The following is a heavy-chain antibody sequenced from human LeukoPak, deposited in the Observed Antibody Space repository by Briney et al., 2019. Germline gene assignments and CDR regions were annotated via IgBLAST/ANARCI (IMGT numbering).Heavy chain of an antibody. J-gene: IGHJ4*02. CDR1: GGSISSGGYS. V-gene: IGHV4-31*03. D-gene: IGHD3-10*01. CDR2: IYYSGST. CDR3: ARDAGVL. Sequence: SQTLSLTCTVSGGSISSGGYSWSWIRQHPGKGLEWIGYIYYSGSTNYNPSLKSRVTISVDTSKNQFSLKLSSVTAADTAVYYCARDAGVLWGQGTLVTVSS.